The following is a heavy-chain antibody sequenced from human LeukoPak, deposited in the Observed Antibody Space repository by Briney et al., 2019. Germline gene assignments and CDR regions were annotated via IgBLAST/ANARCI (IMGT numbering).Heavy chain of an antibody. Sequence: PSETLSLTCTVSGGSISSSSYYWGWIRQPPGKGLEWIGSIYYSGSTYYKPSLKSRVTISIDTSKNQFSLKLSSVTAADTAVYYCARDKGEYCSGGSCYSLTFDYWGQGTLVTVSS. D-gene: IGHD2-15*01. CDR1: GGSISSSSYY. CDR2: IYYSGST. V-gene: IGHV4-39*02. CDR3: ARDKGEYCSGGSCYSLTFDY. J-gene: IGHJ4*02.